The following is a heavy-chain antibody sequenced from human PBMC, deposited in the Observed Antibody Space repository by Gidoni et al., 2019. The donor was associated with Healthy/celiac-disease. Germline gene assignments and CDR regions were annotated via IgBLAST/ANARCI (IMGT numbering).Heavy chain of an antibody. Sequence: QVRLLESGGGVVQLGRSLRLSCTASGFTFSSYGMHRVRQAPGTGLGWVAVISYDGSNKYYADSVKGRFTISRDNSKNTLYLQMNSLRAEDTAVYYCAKDRALGFDPWGQGTLVTVSS. CDR3: AKDRALGFDP. CDR1: GFTFSSYG. CDR2: ISYDGSNK. V-gene: IGHV3-30*18. J-gene: IGHJ5*02.